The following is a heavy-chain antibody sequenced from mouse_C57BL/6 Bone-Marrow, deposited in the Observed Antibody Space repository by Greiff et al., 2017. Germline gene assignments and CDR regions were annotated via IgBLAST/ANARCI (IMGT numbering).Heavy chain of an antibody. CDR1: GYTFTSYG. CDR2: IYPRSGNT. D-gene: IGHD1-1*01. Sequence: QVQLKQSGAELARPGASVKLSCKASGYTFTSYGISWVKQRTGQGLEWIGEIYPRSGNTYYNEKFKGKATLTADKSSSTAYMELRSLTSEDSAVYVCARGGIIYYYGSSLLYYYAMDYWGQGTSVTVSS. J-gene: IGHJ4*01. CDR3: ARGGIIYYYGSSLLYYYAMDY. V-gene: IGHV1-81*01.